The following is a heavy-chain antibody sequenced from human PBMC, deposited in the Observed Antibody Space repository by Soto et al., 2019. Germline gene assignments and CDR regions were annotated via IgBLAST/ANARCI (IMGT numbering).Heavy chain of an antibody. V-gene: IGHV2-5*02. D-gene: IGHD5-12*01. CDR1: GFSLSTSGVG. CDR3: AHSLIVNIVATTTYYFDY. Sequence: SGPTLVNPTQTLTLTCTFSGFSLSTSGVGVGWIRQPPGKALEWLALIYWDDDKRYSPSLKSRLTITKDTSKNQVVLTMTNMDPVDTATYYCAHSLIVNIVATTTYYFDYWGQGTLVTVSS. CDR2: IYWDDDK. J-gene: IGHJ4*02.